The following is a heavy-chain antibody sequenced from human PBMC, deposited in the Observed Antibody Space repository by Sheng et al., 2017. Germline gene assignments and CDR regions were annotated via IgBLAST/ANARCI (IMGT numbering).Heavy chain of an antibody. CDR1: GYSISSGYY. CDR2: IYHSGST. CDR3: ARASRRDTMIVVANNWFDP. J-gene: IGHJ5*02. Sequence: QVQLQESGPGLVKPSETLSLTCAVSGYSISSGYYWGWIRQPPGKGLEWIGSIYHSGSTYYNPSLKSRVTISVDTSKNQFSLKLSSVTAADTAVYYCARASRRDTMIVVANNWFDPCRPGNPGHRLL. V-gene: IGHV4-38-2*01. D-gene: IGHD3-22*01.